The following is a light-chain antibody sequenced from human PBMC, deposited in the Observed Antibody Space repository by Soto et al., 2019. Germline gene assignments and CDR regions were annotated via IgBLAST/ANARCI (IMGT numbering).Light chain of an antibody. CDR3: KRRRNGPPIT. CDR2: DAS. CDR1: QSVSSY. V-gene: IGKV3-11*01. J-gene: IGKJ5*01. Sequence: EIVLTQSPATLSLSPGERATLSCRASQSVSSYLAWYQQKPGQAPRLLIYDASNRATGIPARFSGSGSGTDFPLPISTLGPKVFAFYYCKRRRNGPPITFGKGTRREI.